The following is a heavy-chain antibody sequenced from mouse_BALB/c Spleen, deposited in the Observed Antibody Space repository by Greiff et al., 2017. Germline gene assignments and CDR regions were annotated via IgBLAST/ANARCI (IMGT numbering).Heavy chain of an antibody. CDR3: ARATAYAMDY. D-gene: IGHD1-2*01. V-gene: IGHV5-17*02. J-gene: IGHJ4*01. Sequence: EVMLVESGGGLVQPGGSRKLSCAASGFTFSSFGMHWVRQAPEKGLEWVAYISSGSSTIYYADTVKGRFTISRDNPKNTLFLQMTSLRSEDTAMYYCARATAYAMDYWGQGTSATVSS. CDR2: ISSGSSTI. CDR1: GFTFSSFG.